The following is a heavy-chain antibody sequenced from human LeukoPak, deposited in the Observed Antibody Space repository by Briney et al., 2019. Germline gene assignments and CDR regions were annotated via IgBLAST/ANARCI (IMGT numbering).Heavy chain of an antibody. D-gene: IGHD4-23*01. CDR2: IYTSGST. CDR1: GGSISSYY. V-gene: IGHV4-4*07. J-gene: IGHJ4*02. Sequence: SETLSLTCTVSGGSISSYYWSWIRQPAGKGLEWIGRIYTSGSTNYNPSLKGRVTMSVDTSKNQFSLKLSSVTAADTAVYYCARVWRNGSNSGFIDYWGQGTLVTVSS. CDR3: ARVWRNGSNSGFIDY.